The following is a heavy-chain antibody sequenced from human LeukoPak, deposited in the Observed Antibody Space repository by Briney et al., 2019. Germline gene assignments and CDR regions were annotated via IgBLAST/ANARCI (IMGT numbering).Heavy chain of an antibody. Sequence: SETLSLTCAVYGGSFSGYYWSWIRQPPGKGLEWIGEINHSGSTNYNPSLTSRVTISVDTSKNQFSLKLSSVTAADTAVYYCAIAMTGYYDFWYWGQGTLVTVSS. J-gene: IGHJ4*02. V-gene: IGHV4-34*01. CDR3: AIAMTGYYDFWY. D-gene: IGHD3-3*01. CDR1: GGSFSGYY. CDR2: INHSGST.